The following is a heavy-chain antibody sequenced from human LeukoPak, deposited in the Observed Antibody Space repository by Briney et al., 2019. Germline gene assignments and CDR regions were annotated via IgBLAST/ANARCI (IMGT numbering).Heavy chain of an antibody. V-gene: IGHV4-39*01. D-gene: IGHD2-21*02. CDR2: IYYSGST. CDR1: GGSISSSSYY. J-gene: IGHJ4*02. Sequence: SETLSLTCTVSGGSISSSSYYWGWIRQPPGKGLEWIGSIYYSGSTYYNPSLKSRVTISVDTSKNQFSLKLSSVTAADTAVYYCASPSVDCGGDCCYFGFFDYWGQGTLVTVSS. CDR3: ASPSVDCGGDCCYFGFFDY.